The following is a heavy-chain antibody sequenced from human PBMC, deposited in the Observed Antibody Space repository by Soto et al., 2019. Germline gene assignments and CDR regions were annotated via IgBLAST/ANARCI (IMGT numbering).Heavy chain of an antibody. CDR3: ALVVSPYHYYGMDV. J-gene: IGHJ6*02. D-gene: IGHD2-2*01. CDR2: MSPNSGNS. V-gene: IGHV1-8*01. CDR1: GYTFNSHD. Sequence: ASVKVSCKASGYTFNSHDINWVRQATGQGLEWMGWMSPNSGNSGFAEKFQGRVTMTRNSSTRTAYMELNSLRAEDTAVYYCALVVSPYHYYGMDVWGQGTTVTVSS.